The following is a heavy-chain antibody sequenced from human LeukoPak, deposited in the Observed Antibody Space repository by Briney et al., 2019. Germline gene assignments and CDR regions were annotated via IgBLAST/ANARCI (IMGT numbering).Heavy chain of an antibody. Sequence: GGSLRLSCAASGFTFDDYGMSWVRQAPGKGLEWVSGINWNGGNIGYADSVKGRFTISRDNAKNSLYLQMNSLRTEDTALYYCASGGMYYGAAFEFWGQGILVTVSS. CDR1: GFTFDDYG. J-gene: IGHJ4*02. CDR2: INWNGGNI. V-gene: IGHV3-20*04. CDR3: ASGGMYYGAAFEF. D-gene: IGHD1-26*01.